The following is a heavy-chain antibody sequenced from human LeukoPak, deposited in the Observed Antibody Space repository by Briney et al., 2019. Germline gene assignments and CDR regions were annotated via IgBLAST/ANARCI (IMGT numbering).Heavy chain of an antibody. V-gene: IGHV1-69*04. CDR3: ASNYYDSSGYYGG. Sequence: SVKVSCKASGGTFSSYAISWVRQAPGQGLECMGRIIPIFGIANYAQKFQGRVTIAADKSTSTAYMELSSLRSEDTAVYYCASNYYDSSGYYGGWGQGTLVTVSS. CDR2: IIPIFGIA. CDR1: GGTFSSYA. D-gene: IGHD3-22*01. J-gene: IGHJ4*02.